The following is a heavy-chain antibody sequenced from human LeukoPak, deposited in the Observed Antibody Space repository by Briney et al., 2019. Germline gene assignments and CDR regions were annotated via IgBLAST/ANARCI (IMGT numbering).Heavy chain of an antibody. CDR1: GGSISSSSYY. CDR2: IYYSGST. CDR3: ARGICSYVDY. V-gene: IGHV4-39*01. Sequence: PSETLSLTCTVSGGSISSSSYYWGWIRQPPGKGLEWIGSIYYSGSTYYNPSLKSRVTISVDTSKNQFSLKLSSVTAADTAVYYCARGICSYVDYWGQGTLVTVSS. J-gene: IGHJ4*02. D-gene: IGHD5-18*01.